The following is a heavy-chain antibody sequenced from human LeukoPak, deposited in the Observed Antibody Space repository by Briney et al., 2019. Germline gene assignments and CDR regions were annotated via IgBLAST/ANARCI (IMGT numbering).Heavy chain of an antibody. J-gene: IGHJ4*02. D-gene: IGHD3-16*02. CDR1: GFTFSSYA. V-gene: IGHV3-23*01. CDR2: ISGSGGST. CDR3: AKDRSVYDYVWGSYRHDY. Sequence: GGSLRLSCAASGFTFSSYAMSWVRQAPGKGLEWVSAISGSGGSTYYADSVKGRFTISGDNSKNTLYLQMNSLRAEDTAVYYCAKDRSVYDYVWGSYRHDYWGQGTLVTVSS.